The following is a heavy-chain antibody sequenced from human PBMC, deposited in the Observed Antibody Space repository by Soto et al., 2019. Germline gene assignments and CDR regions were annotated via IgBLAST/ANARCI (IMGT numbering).Heavy chain of an antibody. J-gene: IGHJ4*02. CDR2: ISGSGGST. CDR1: GFTFSSYA. CDR3: AKFVQYYYGSGSYYS. Sequence: GGSLRLSCAASGFTFSSYAMSWVRQAPGKGLEWASAISGSGGSTYYADSVKGRFTISRDNSKNTLYLQMNSLRAEDTAVYYCAKFVQYYYGSGSYYSWGQGTLVTVSS. D-gene: IGHD3-10*01. V-gene: IGHV3-23*01.